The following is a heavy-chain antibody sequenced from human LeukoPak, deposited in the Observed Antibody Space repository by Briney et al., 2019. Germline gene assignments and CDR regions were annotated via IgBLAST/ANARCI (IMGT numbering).Heavy chain of an antibody. CDR1: GFTVSTYW. CDR3: ARGSGFGV. CDR2: ISSDGATT. V-gene: IGHV3-74*01. D-gene: IGHD3-9*01. J-gene: IGHJ4*02. Sequence: PGGSLRLSCAASGFTVSTYWMHWVRQVPGKGLVRVSGISSDGATTHYADSVKGRFTISRDNAKNTLYLQMNGLRVEDTAVYYCARGSGFGVWGQGTLVTVSS.